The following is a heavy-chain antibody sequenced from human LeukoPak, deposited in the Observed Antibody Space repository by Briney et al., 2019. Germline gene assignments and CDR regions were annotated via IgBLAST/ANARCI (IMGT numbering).Heavy chain of an antibody. Sequence: GGSLRLSCAASGFTFKYSWMSWVRQVPGKGLEWVGPIRLTTGGGTAESDAPVKGKFTISRNDSKTTQYLQMTSLTTEDTAVYYCPADKLEYSGHELSYWGQGTLVTVSS. CDR3: PADKLEYSGHELSY. CDR1: GFTFKYSW. J-gene: IGHJ4*02. CDR2: IRLTTGGGTA. D-gene: IGHD5-12*01. V-gene: IGHV3-15*01.